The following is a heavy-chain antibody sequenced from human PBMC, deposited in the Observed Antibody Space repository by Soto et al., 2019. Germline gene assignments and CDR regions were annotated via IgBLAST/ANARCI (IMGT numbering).Heavy chain of an antibody. D-gene: IGHD3-10*01. CDR2: INHSGST. V-gene: IGHV4-34*01. Sequence: QVQLQQWGAGLLKPSETLSLTCAVYGGSFSGYYWCWIRQPPGKGLEWIGEINHSGSTNYNPSLQSRVTISVDTSKNQFSLKLSSVTAADTAVYYCARGMSRGSGSYSGPWGQGTLVTVSS. J-gene: IGHJ5*02. CDR1: GGSFSGYY. CDR3: ARGMSRGSGSYSGP.